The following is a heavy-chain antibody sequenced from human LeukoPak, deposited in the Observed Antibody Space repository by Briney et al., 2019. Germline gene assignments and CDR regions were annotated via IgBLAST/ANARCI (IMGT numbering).Heavy chain of an antibody. V-gene: IGHV3-13*01. CDR1: GFTFSSYD. CDR3: ARALTDFWSGIYYGMDV. Sequence: PGGSLRLSCAASGFTFSSYDMHWVRQATGKGLEWVSAIGTAGGTYYPGSVKGRFTISRENAKNSLYLQMNSLRAGDTAVYYCARALTDFWSGIYYGMDVWGQGTTVTVSS. CDR2: IGTAGGT. J-gene: IGHJ6*02. D-gene: IGHD3-3*01.